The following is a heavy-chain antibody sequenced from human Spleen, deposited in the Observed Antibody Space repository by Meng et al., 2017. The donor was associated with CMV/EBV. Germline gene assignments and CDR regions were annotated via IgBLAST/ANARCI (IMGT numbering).Heavy chain of an antibody. CDR1: GYTFRSYA. Sequence: ASGYTFRSYAINWVRQAPGQGLEWVGWISVYNGNTNYAQKFQGRISMTTDTSTSTVYMELRSLRSDDTAVYYCAREYASTWYYVDYWGQGTLVTVSS. V-gene: IGHV1-18*01. CDR2: ISVYNGNT. D-gene: IGHD6-13*01. CDR3: AREYASTWYYVDY. J-gene: IGHJ4*02.